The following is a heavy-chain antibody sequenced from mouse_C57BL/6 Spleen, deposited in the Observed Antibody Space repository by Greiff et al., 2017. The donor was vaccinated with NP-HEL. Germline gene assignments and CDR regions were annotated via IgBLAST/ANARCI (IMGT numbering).Heavy chain of an antibody. J-gene: IGHJ4*01. D-gene: IGHD1-1*01. CDR3: ARITTVWNAMDY. CDR2: INYDGSST. CDR1: GFTFSDYY. Sequence: EVMLVESEGGLVQPGSSMKLSCTASGFTFSDYYMAWVRQVPEKGLEWVANINYDGSSTYYLDSLKSRFIISRDNAKNILYLQMSSLKSEDTATYYCARITTVWNAMDYWGQGTSVTVSS. V-gene: IGHV5-16*01.